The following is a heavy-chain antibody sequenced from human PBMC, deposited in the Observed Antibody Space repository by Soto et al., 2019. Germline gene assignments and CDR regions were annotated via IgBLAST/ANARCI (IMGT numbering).Heavy chain of an antibody. V-gene: IGHV3-23*01. D-gene: IGHD3-9*01. Sequence: DVQLLESGGGFVQPGEALRLSCAASGFTFSLSAMSWVRQAPERRLDWVSSLSGGGSTTDYADSLKGRFTISRDNSKNTVHLQRNSLRAEDTAVYYCAQGPEYDIVTGCDYWGQGALVTVSS. J-gene: IGHJ4*02. CDR3: AQGPEYDIVTGCDY. CDR2: LSGGGSTT. CDR1: GFTFSLSA.